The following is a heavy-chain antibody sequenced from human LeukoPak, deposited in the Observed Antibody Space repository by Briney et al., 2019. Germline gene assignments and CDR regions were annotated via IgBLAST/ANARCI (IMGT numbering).Heavy chain of an antibody. Sequence: ASVKVSCKASGYTFTSYGISWVRQAPGQGLEWMGWISAYSGNTNYAQKLQGRVTMTTDTSTSTAYMELRSLRSDDTAVYYCARGDYDYVWGSYRDHWFDPWGQGTLVTVSS. J-gene: IGHJ5*02. D-gene: IGHD3-16*02. V-gene: IGHV1-18*01. CDR2: ISAYSGNT. CDR1: GYTFTSYG. CDR3: ARGDYDYVWGSYRDHWFDP.